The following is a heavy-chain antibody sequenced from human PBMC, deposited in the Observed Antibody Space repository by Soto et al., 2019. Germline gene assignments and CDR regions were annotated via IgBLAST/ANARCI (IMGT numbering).Heavy chain of an antibody. CDR1: GFTFSNYA. J-gene: IGHJ5*02. Sequence: GGSLRLSCAASGFTFSNYAMTWVRQAPGKGLEWVSAISGSGSRTYYADSVKGRFTISRDNSKNTLYLQMNSLRAEDTAVYYCAKSGFTTMKVVEPHWFDPWGQGTLVTVSS. CDR3: AKSGFTTMKVVEPHWFDP. D-gene: IGHD3-22*01. CDR2: ISGSGSRT. V-gene: IGHV3-23*01.